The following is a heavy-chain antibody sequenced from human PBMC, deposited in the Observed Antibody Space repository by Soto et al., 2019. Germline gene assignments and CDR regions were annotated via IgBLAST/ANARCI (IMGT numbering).Heavy chain of an antibody. J-gene: IGHJ4*02. V-gene: IGHV2-5*01. CDR3: AHRRVIVVVPAADDYFDY. Sequence: QITLKESGPTLVNPTQTLTLTCTFSGFSLSTSGVGVGWICQPPGKALEWLALIYWNDDKRYSPSLKSRLTITKDTSKNQLVLTMTNMDPVDTATYYCAHRRVIVVVPAADDYFDYWGQGTLVTVSS. CDR1: GFSLSTSGVG. CDR2: IYWNDDK. D-gene: IGHD2-2*01.